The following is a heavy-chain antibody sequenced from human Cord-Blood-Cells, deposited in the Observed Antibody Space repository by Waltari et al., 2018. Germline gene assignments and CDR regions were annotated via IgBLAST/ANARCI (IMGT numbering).Heavy chain of an antibody. J-gene: IGHJ4*02. CDR2: INHSGST. Sequence: QVQLQQWGAGLLKPSETLSLTCAVYGGSFSGYYWSWIRPPPGKGLEWIGEINHSGSTNYNPSLKSRVTISVDTSKNQFSLKLSSVTAADTAVYYCARTMGYYDSSGYYYWGQGTLVTVSS. V-gene: IGHV4-34*01. D-gene: IGHD3-22*01. CDR3: ARTMGYYDSSGYYY. CDR1: GGSFSGYY.